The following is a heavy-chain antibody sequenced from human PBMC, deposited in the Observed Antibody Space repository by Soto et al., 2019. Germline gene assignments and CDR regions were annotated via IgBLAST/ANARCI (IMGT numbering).Heavy chain of an antibody. CDR1: SGSISNNNW. CDR2: IYHSGST. D-gene: IGHD5-18*01. CDR3: AAHRGSAYGPLDY. Sequence: SETLSLTCAVSSGSISNNNWWTWVRQSPGKGLEWIGEIYHSGSTNYNPSLKSRVTISVDKSKNLFSLRLTSMTAADTAMYFCAAHRGSAYGPLDYWGQGTLVTVAS. J-gene: IGHJ4*02. V-gene: IGHV4-4*02.